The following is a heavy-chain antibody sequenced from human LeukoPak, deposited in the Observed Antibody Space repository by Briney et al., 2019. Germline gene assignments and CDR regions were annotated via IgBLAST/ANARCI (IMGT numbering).Heavy chain of an antibody. D-gene: IGHD2/OR15-2a*01. CDR3: ARTFLGVVIISARFDP. CDR2: VYYSGSP. V-gene: IGHV4-39*07. Sequence: SETLSLTCTVSGGSISSRNYYWTWIRQPPGKGLQFIGSVYYSGSPYYNPSLESRVTLSVDTSKNQFSLKLSSVTAADTAVYYCARTFLGVVIISARFDPWGQGTLVTVSS. J-gene: IGHJ5*02. CDR1: GGSISSRNYY.